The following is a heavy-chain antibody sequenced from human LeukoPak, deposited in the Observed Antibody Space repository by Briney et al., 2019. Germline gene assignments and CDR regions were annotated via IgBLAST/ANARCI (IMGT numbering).Heavy chain of an antibody. J-gene: IGHJ4*02. D-gene: IGHD2-15*01. CDR1: GFAFSNYA. Sequence: PGGSLRLSCAASGFAFSNYAMHWVRQAPGKGLEWVAVISSDATQKYYADSLRGRFTISRDYSKNTLYLQMNSLRVDDTALYYCARELTHLLDLDYWGLGTLVTVSS. CDR2: ISSDATQK. CDR3: ARELTHLLDLDY. V-gene: IGHV3-30-3*01.